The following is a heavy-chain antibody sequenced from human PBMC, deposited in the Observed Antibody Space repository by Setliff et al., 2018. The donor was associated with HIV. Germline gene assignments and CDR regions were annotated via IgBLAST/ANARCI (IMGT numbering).Heavy chain of an antibody. J-gene: IGHJ5*02. D-gene: IGHD6-19*01. V-gene: IGHV3-7*01. CDR2: IKQDGGDE. Sequence: GGSLRLSCETSGFTMSFYWMNWVRQAPGKGLEWVANIKQDGGDEYYVDAVKGRFTISTDNAKNSLYLEMSSLRAEDTAVYYCARDVGSVWHNWFDPWGQGTLVTVSS. CDR3: ARDVGSVWHNWFDP. CDR1: GFTMSFYW.